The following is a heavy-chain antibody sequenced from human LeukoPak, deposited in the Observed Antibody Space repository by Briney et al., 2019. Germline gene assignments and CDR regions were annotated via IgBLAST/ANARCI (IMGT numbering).Heavy chain of an antibody. J-gene: IGHJ4*02. Sequence: GGSLRLSCAASGFMFSTHSMNWVRQAPGKGLEWVSTISGGTDTTYYADSVKGRFTISRDNSKNTLYLQMNSLRAEDTAVYYCARDRGQLVIPFFFDYWGQGILVTVSS. CDR3: ARDRGQLVIPFFFDY. CDR2: ISGGTDTT. V-gene: IGHV3-23*01. D-gene: IGHD3-9*01. CDR1: GFMFSTHS.